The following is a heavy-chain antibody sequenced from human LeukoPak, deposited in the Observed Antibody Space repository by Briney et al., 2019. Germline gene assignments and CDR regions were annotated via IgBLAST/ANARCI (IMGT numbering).Heavy chain of an antibody. CDR1: GFTFSSYL. Sequence: GGSLRLSCAASGFTFSSYLMSWVRQAPGKGLEWVANIKQDATEQYYVESAKGRFTISRDNTKNSLYLQVNSLRAEDTAVYYCARFHYCSSTNCYPRHFDYWGQGTLVTVSS. D-gene: IGHD2-2*01. V-gene: IGHV3-7*01. CDR3: ARFHYCSSTNCYPRHFDY. J-gene: IGHJ4*02. CDR2: IKQDATEQ.